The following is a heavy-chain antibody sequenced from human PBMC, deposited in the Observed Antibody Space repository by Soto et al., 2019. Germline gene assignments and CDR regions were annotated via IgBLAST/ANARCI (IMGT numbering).Heavy chain of an antibody. CDR3: ATLWFGESPY. D-gene: IGHD3-10*01. CDR1: GGSISSSSYY. Sequence: QLQLQESGPGQVKLSETLCLTCTVSGGSISSSSYYWGWIRQPPGKGLEWIGSIYYSGSTYYNPSLKSRVTISVDTSKNQFSLKLSSVTAADTAVYYCATLWFGESPYWGQGTLVTVSS. V-gene: IGHV4-39*01. J-gene: IGHJ4*02. CDR2: IYYSGST.